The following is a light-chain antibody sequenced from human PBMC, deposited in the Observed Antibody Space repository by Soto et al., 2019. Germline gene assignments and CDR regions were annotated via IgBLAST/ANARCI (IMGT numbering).Light chain of an antibody. CDR2: EGN. CDR3: CSYAGTNTFV. Sequence: QSALTQPASVSGSPGQSITISCTGTSSDVGSYNLVSWYQQHPGKAPKLMIYEGNKRPSGVSNRFSGSKSANTASLTISGLQTEDEVDYYCCSYAGTNTFVFGTGTKLTVL. J-gene: IGLJ1*01. CDR1: SSDVGSYNL. V-gene: IGLV2-23*01.